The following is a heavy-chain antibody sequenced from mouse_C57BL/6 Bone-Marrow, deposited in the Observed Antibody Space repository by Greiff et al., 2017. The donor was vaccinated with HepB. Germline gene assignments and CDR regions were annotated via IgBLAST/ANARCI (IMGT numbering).Heavy chain of an antibody. CDR3: ARWATTVRYFDV. V-gene: IGHV1-55*01. CDR1: GYTFTSYW. Sequence: QVQLQQSGAELVKPGASVKMSCKASGYTFTSYWITWVKQRPGQGLEWIGDIYPGSGSTNYNEKFKSKATLTVDTSSSTAYMQLSSLTSEDSAVYYCARWATTVRYFDVWGTGTTVTVSS. CDR2: IYPGSGST. D-gene: IGHD1-1*01. J-gene: IGHJ1*03.